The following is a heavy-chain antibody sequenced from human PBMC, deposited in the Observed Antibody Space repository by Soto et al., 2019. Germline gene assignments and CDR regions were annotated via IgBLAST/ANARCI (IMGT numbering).Heavy chain of an antibody. Sequence: GGSLRLSCAVSGFTFSRYNMHWVRQAPGKGLEWVSSIGSSGSYKSYADSVKGRFTISRDNANSSLFLQMNSLRAEDTAVFYCARDPGALPAAMLAFDSWGQGTLVTVSS. J-gene: IGHJ4*02. CDR3: ARDPGALPAAMLAFDS. V-gene: IGHV3-21*01. D-gene: IGHD2-2*01. CDR2: IGSSGSYK. CDR1: GFTFSRYN.